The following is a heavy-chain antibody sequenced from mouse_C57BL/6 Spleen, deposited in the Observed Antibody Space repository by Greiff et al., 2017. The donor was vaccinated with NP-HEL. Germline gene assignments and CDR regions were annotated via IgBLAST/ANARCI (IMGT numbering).Heavy chain of an antibody. CDR2: IYPGDGDT. CDR3: ARSGVRRDYYAMDY. J-gene: IGHJ4*01. Sequence: VKLMESGAELVKPGASVKISCKASGYAFSSYWMNWVKQRPGKGLEWIGQIYPGDGDTNYNGKFKGKATLTADKSSSTAYMQLSSLTSEDSAVYFCARSGVRRDYYAMDYWGQGTSVTVSS. V-gene: IGHV1-80*01. CDR1: GYAFSSYW. D-gene: IGHD2-14*01.